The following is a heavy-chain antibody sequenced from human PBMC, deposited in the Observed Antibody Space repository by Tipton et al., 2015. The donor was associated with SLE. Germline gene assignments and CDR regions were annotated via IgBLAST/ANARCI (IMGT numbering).Heavy chain of an antibody. CDR2: IRQNSYSP. CDR3: ARAPSYSFESSRYFDL. CDR1: GFTFSIYA. D-gene: IGHD3-16*01. J-gene: IGHJ2*01. Sequence: GSLRLSCEGSGFTFSIYAMHWVRQAPGKGLEFISGIRQNSYSPYYADSVKGRFTISRDNSNTLYLQMDSLRPEDMAIYYCARAPSYSFESSRYFDLWGRGTLVTVSS. V-gene: IGHV3-64*02.